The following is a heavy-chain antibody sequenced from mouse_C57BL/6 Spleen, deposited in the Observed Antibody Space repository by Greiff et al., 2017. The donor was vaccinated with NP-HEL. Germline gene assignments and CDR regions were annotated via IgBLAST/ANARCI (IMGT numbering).Heavy chain of an antibody. CDR3: ARGDDYDGGDY. CDR2: IDPNSGGT. V-gene: IGHV1-72*01. D-gene: IGHD2-4*01. J-gene: IGHJ2*01. CDR1: GYTFTSYW. Sequence: QVQLQQPGAELVKPGASVKLSCKASGYTFTSYWMHWVKQRPGRGLEWTGRIDPNSGGTKYNEKFKSKATLTVDKPSSPAYMQLSSLTSEDSAVYYWARGDDYDGGDYWGQGTTLTVSS.